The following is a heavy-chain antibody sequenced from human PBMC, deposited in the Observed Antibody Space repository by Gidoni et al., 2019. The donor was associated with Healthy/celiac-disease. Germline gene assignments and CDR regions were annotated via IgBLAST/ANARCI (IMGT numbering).Heavy chain of an antibody. CDR1: VYTFTTYG. D-gene: IGHD5-12*01. CDR2: ISAYNGNT. J-gene: IGHJ6*02. V-gene: IGHV1-18*01. CDR3: ALVATKGYYYYGMDV. Sequence: QVQLVQSGAAVTKPGASVQVSCKASVYTFTTYGISWVRQAPGQGLEWMGWISAYNGNTNYAQKLQRRVTMTTDTSTSTAYMELRSLRSDDTAVYYCALVATKGYYYYGMDVWGQGTTVTVSS.